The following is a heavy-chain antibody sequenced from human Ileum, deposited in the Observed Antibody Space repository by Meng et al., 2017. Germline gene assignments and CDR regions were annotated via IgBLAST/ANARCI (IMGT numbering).Heavy chain of an antibody. V-gene: IGHV3-53*01. D-gene: IGHD3-22*01. CDR1: GFTVSSNY. J-gene: IGHJ4*02. CDR2: IYSGGST. Sequence: GESLKISCAASGFTVSSNYMSWVRQAPGKGLEWVSVIYSGGSTYYADSVKGRFTISRDNSKNTLYLQMNSLRAEDTAVYYCVRDNYDSSGYWGLDYWGQGTLVTVSS. CDR3: VRDNYDSSGYWGLDY.